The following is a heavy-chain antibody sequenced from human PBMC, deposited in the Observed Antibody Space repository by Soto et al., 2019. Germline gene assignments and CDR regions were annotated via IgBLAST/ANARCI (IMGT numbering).Heavy chain of an antibody. V-gene: IGHV3-23*01. CDR3: AKVTSITMIPSPFDY. J-gene: IGHJ4*02. CDR2: ISGSGGST. Sequence: PGGSLRLSCAASGFTFSSYAMSWVRQAPGKGLEWVSAISGSGGSTYYADSVKGRFTISRDNSKNTLYLQMNSLRAEDTAVYYCAKVTSITMIPSPFDYWGQGTLVTVSS. D-gene: IGHD3-22*01. CDR1: GFTFSSYA.